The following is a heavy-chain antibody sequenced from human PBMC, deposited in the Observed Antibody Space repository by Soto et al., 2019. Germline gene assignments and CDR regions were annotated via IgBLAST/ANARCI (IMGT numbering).Heavy chain of an antibody. J-gene: IGHJ6*02. Sequence: QVQLVQSGAEVKNSGASVKVSCKPSGYSFSDYFIQWVRQAPGQGLEWVAWINPKTAATNYAKKFQGRVSLTWDTSSTTAYMELTRLRPDDTAVYYCARIKWGLNYYNGMDVWGQGTTVIVSS. V-gene: IGHV1-2*02. D-gene: IGHD1-26*01. CDR3: ARIKWGLNYYNGMDV. CDR1: GYSFSDYF. CDR2: INPKTAAT.